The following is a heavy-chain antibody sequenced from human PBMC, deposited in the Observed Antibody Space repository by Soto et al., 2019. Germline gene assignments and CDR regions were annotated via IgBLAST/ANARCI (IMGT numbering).Heavy chain of an antibody. CDR2: ISPNSGAT. CDR1: GYTFTSYG. CDR3: EREMWTRSGPQNCFAY. Sequence: QVQLVQSEGELRQPGASVTVSCRASGYTFTSYGIIWVRQAPGQGLEWMGYISPNSGATTYAQNLQGRLTLTTDTSTSTAYMELRSLSSDDTAIYDCEREMWTRSGPQNCFAYWGLGALVTVSS. D-gene: IGHD6-25*01. J-gene: IGHJ4*02. V-gene: IGHV1-18*01.